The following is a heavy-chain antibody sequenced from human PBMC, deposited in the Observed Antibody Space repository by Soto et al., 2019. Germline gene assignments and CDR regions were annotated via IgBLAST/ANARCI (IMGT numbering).Heavy chain of an antibody. D-gene: IGHD1-26*01. J-gene: IGHJ6*02. CDR2: ISYDGSNK. CDR1: GFTFSSYG. CDR3: AKDQGGSYYHDYGMDV. Sequence: QVQLVESGGGVVQPGRSLRLSCAAPGFTFSSYGMHWVRQAPGKGLEWVAVISYDGSNKYYADSVKGRFTISRDNSKNTLYLQMNSLRAEDTAVYYCAKDQGGSYYHDYGMDVWGQGTTVTVSS. V-gene: IGHV3-30*18.